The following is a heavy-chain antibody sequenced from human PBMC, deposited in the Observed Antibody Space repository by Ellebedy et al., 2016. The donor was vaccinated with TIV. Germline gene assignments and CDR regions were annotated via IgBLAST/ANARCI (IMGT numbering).Heavy chain of an antibody. J-gene: IGHJ3*02. CDR2: YSGST. CDR3: ARQALFFSDGNEGFVFDI. Sequence: MPSETLSLTCTVSGDSISSYYWSWIRQPPGKGLEWIGSYSGSTNYNPSLPSRVIISVDTSTNELSLKLTSVTAADTAVYYCARQALFFSDGNEGFVFDIWGQGTMVTVSS. D-gene: IGHD4-23*01. CDR1: GDSISSYY. V-gene: IGHV4-59*08.